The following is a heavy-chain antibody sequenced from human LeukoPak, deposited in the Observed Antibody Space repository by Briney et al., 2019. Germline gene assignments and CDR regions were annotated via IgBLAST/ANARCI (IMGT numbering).Heavy chain of an antibody. D-gene: IGHD3-16*02. CDR1: GFTFSSYA. V-gene: IGHV3-23*01. J-gene: IGHJ4*02. Sequence: QPGGSLRLSCAASGFTFSSYAMSWVRQAPGKGLEWVSAISGSGGSTYYADSVKGRFTISRDNSKNTLYLQMNSLRAEDTAVYYCAKDPSDYVWGSYRQRVNWGQGTLVTVSS. CDR3: AKDPSDYVWGSYRQRVN. CDR2: ISGSGGST.